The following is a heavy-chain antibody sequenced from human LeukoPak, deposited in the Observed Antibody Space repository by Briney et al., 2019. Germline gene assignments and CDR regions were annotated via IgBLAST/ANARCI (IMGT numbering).Heavy chain of an antibody. V-gene: IGHV1-69*13. CDR2: IIPIFSTA. Sequence: GASVKVSCKASGYTFTDYYIHWVRQAPGQGLEWMGGIIPIFSTADYAQKFQGRVTITADESTSTAYMELSSLRSEDTAVYYCAVGVRSSGSYQIWGHAFDIWGQGTMVTVSS. CDR3: AVGVRSSGSYQIWGHAFDI. J-gene: IGHJ3*02. D-gene: IGHD3-10*01. CDR1: GYTFTDYY.